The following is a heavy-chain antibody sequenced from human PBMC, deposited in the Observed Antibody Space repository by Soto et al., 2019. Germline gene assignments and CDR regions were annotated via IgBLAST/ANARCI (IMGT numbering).Heavy chain of an antibody. Sequence: SENPSLNSGVSCSPVGYQCLLLLRHPQGKGLEWVGEILPTGSTTYNPSLKSRLRISLDTTKNHFSLNLSSVSAADTAVYYCAKGGITMAWNYYYYGMDVWGQGTTVTGSS. CDR1: CSPVGYQC. J-gene: IGHJ6*02. CDR3: AKGGITMAWNYYYYGMDV. D-gene: IGHD3-10*01. CDR2: ILPTGST. V-gene: IGHV4-34*01.